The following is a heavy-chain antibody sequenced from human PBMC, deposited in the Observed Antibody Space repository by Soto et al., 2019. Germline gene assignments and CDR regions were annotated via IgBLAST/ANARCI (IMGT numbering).Heavy chain of an antibody. CDR1: GFSLSSYW. CDR3: AKRRSSSTSDY. D-gene: IGHD6-6*01. J-gene: IGHJ4*02. CDR2: IQSDGSST. Sequence: QPGESLKISCAASGFSLSSYWMHWVRQVPGKGLVWVSRIQSDGSSTYYADSVKGRFTISRDNSKNTLYLQMNSLRAEDTAVYYCAKRRSSSTSDYWGPGTLVTVSS. V-gene: IGHV3-74*01.